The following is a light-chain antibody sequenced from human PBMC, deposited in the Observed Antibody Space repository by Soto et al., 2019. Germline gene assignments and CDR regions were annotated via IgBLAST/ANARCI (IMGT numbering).Light chain of an antibody. V-gene: IGKV1-5*01. CDR2: DAS. CDR1: QSIGTW. CDR3: QHYSSYSRT. J-gene: IGKJ1*01. Sequence: DIQMTPSPSTLSGSVGDRVTIACRPSQSIGTWLAWYQQKPGRVPKLLIYDASSLESGVPSRFSGTGSGTEFTLTISSLQPDDFATYYCQHYSSYSRTFGQGTKVDIK.